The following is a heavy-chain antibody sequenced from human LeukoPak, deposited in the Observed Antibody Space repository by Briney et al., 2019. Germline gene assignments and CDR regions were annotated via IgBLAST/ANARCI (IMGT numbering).Heavy chain of an antibody. V-gene: IGHV3-48*04. J-gene: IGHJ4*02. CDR3: ARLPAYCSSTSCYYDY. CDR1: GFTFSSYS. D-gene: IGHD2-2*01. CDR2: ISSASGSI. Sequence: GGSLRLSCAASGFTFSSYSMNWVRQVPGKGLEWVSYISSASGSIYYADSVKGRFTISRDNAKNSLFLQMNSLRAEDTAVYYCARLPAYCSSTSCYYDYWGQGTLVTVSS.